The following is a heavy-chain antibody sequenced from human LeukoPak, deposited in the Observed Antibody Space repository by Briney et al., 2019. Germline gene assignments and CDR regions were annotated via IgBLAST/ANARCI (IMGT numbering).Heavy chain of an antibody. CDR2: ISSSGTAI. D-gene: IGHD1-1*01. CDR3: ARDMEPDAFDI. Sequence: PGGSLRLSCAASGFTFSSYEMNWVRQAPGEGLEWVSYISSSGTAIYYADSVKGRFTISRDTAKNSLYLQMNSLRAEDTALYYCARDMEPDAFDIWGQGTMVTVSS. CDR1: GFTFSSYE. J-gene: IGHJ3*02. V-gene: IGHV3-48*03.